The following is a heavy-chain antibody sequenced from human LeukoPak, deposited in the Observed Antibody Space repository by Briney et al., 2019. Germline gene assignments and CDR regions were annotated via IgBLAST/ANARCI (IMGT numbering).Heavy chain of an antibody. Sequence: GASVKVSCKAFGYTFASHGITWVRQAPGQGLEWMGWISAYNGNTNYAQSLQGRVTMTTDRSTSTAYMELRSLRSDDTAVYYCARDQWELRYLDYWGQGTLVTVSS. V-gene: IGHV1-18*01. CDR2: ISAYNGNT. CDR1: GYTFASHG. CDR3: ARDQWELRYLDY. J-gene: IGHJ4*02. D-gene: IGHD1-26*01.